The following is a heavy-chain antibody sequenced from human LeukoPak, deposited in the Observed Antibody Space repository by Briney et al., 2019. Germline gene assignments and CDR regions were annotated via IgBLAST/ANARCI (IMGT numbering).Heavy chain of an antibody. CDR3: AKANARGAIFDY. V-gene: IGHV3-30*02. CDR1: GFIFSNYG. J-gene: IGHJ4*02. CDR2: IRYDGSNR. Sequence: GGSLRLSCAASGFIFSNYGMHWVRQAPDKGLEWVAFIRYDGSNRYYADSVKGRFTISRDNSNNTLYLQMNSLRAEDTAVYYCAKANARGAIFDYWGQGTLVTVSS. D-gene: IGHD2-2*01.